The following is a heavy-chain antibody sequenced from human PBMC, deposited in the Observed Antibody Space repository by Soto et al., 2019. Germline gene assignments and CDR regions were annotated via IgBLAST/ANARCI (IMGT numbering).Heavy chain of an antibody. CDR1: GFAFNNYA. Sequence: EVHLVGSGGGLIQPGGSLRLSCAASGFAFNNYAMSWVRQVPGKGLGWVSAISGGGGSTFYADSVKGRFTISRDNSKNTLSLQMNSLRAEDTAVYFCAKETMVVVGGLADFWGQGTLVTVSP. D-gene: IGHD1-26*01. V-gene: IGHV3-23*04. J-gene: IGHJ4*02. CDR3: AKETMVVVGGLADF. CDR2: ISGGGGST.